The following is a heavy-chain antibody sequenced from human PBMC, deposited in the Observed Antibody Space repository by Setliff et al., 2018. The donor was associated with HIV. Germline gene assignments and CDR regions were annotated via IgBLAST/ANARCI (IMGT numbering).Heavy chain of an antibody. D-gene: IGHD1-26*01. Sequence: PGGSLRLSCAASGFRFRSYWMSWVRQAPGKGLESVANVKQDGTETLYVDSVKGRFTISRDNANNLVYLQMNSLRVEDTAVYFCARWGGGSYERVFDYWGQGMLVTVSS. V-gene: IGHV3-7*01. CDR3: ARWGGGSYERVFDY. CDR1: GFRFRSYW. J-gene: IGHJ4*02. CDR2: VKQDGTET.